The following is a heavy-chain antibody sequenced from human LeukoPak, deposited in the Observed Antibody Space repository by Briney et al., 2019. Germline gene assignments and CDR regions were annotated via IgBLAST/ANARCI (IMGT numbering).Heavy chain of an antibody. V-gene: IGHV4-39*07. CDR3: ARNREVSYGMDV. CDR1: GGSISSSSYY. D-gene: IGHD5-24*01. CDR2: IYYSGST. Sequence: PSETLSLTCTVSGGSISSSSYYWGWIRQPPGKGLEWIGSIYYSGSTYYNPSLKSRVTISVDTSKNQFSLKLSSVTAADTAVYYCARNREVSYGMDVWGQGTTVTVSS. J-gene: IGHJ6*02.